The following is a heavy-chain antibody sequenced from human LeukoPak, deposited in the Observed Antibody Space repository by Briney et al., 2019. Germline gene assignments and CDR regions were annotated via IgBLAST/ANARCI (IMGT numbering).Heavy chain of an antibody. J-gene: IGHJ4*02. V-gene: IGHV3-48*03. Sequence: PGGSLRLSCAASGFTFSSYEMNWVRQAPGKGLEWVSYISSSGSTIYYADSVKGRFTISRDNAKNSLYLQMNSLRAEDTAVYYCARGAKWELPLDYWGQGTLVTVSS. CDR1: GFTFSSYE. D-gene: IGHD1-26*01. CDR3: ARGAKWELPLDY. CDR2: ISSSGSTI.